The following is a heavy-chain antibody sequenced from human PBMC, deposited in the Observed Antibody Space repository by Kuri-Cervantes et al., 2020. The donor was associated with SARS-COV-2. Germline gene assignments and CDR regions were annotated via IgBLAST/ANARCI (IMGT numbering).Heavy chain of an antibody. CDR3: AKETNYYDSSGYYSPDY. Sequence: GESLKISCAASGFTFSSYGMHWVRQAPGKGLEWVAVISYDGSNKYYADSVKGRFTISRDNFKNTLYLQMNSLRAEDTAVYYCAKETNYYDSSGYYSPDYWGQGTLVTVSS. CDR2: ISYDGSNK. CDR1: GFTFSSYG. V-gene: IGHV3-30*18. D-gene: IGHD3-22*01. J-gene: IGHJ4*02.